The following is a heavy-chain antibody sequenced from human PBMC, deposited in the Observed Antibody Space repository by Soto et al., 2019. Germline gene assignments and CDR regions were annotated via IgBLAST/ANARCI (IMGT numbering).Heavy chain of an antibody. V-gene: IGHV4-30-4*01. J-gene: IGHJ5*01. CDR2: IYYSGST. CDR3: VRLIGNSWLDS. Sequence: SETLSLTXTVSGGSIRSGDYYWSWIRQPPGKGLEWIGYIYYSGSTYYNPSLKSRITINPDTSNNQLSLQLNSVTPDDTAVYYCVRLIGNSWLDSWGQGTLVTVSS. D-gene: IGHD3-16*01. CDR1: GGSIRSGDYY.